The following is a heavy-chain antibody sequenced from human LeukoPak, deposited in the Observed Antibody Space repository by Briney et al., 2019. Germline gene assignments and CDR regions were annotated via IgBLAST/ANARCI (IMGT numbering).Heavy chain of an antibody. J-gene: IGHJ6*02. D-gene: IGHD2-2*03. V-gene: IGHV1-69*13. CDR2: IIPIFGTA. CDR1: GGTFSSYA. Sequence: SVKVSCKASGGTFSSYAISWVRQAPGQGLEWMGGIIPIFGTANYAQKFQGRVTITADESTSTAYMELSSLRSEDTAVYYCASLPLDIVVVPAAMEYYYGMDVWGQGTTVTVSS. CDR3: ASLPLDIVVVPAAMEYYYGMDV.